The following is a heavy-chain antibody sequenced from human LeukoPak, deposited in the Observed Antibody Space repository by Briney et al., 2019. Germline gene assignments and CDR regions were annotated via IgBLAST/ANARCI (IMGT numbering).Heavy chain of an antibody. J-gene: IGHJ4*02. Sequence: GGSLRLSCAASGFTFSSYWMHWVRQAPGKGPVWVSRIDSDGSITNYADSVKGRFTVSRDDAKNTLYLQMNSLRAEDTAVYYCARANYYDYWGQGTLVTVSS. D-gene: IGHD3-10*01. CDR3: ARANYYDY. V-gene: IGHV3-74*01. CDR1: GFTFSSYW. CDR2: IDSDGSIT.